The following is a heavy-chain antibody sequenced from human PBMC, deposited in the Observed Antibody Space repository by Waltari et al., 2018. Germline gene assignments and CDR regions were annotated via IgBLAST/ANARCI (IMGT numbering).Heavy chain of an antibody. CDR3: AKSRYIAIDLPMDYYYGMDV. V-gene: IGHV3-23*01. CDR2: IRGSGGGT. D-gene: IGHD3-10*01. Sequence: VQLLESGGALVQPGESLRLSCAASGFTFSPFAMSWVRQAPGKGLEWVSSIRGSGGGTYYADSVKGRFTISRGNSESSLYLQMDSLRFDDSALYFCAKSRYIAIDLPMDYYYGMDVWGLGTTVTVSS. J-gene: IGHJ6*02. CDR1: GFTFSPFA.